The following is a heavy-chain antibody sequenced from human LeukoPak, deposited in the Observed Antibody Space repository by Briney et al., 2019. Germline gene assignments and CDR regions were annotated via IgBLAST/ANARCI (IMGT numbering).Heavy chain of an antibody. CDR1: GGSITTFY. CDR3: ARQLRSDAFDL. J-gene: IGHJ3*01. D-gene: IGHD2-21*02. CDR2: IFYTGTT. Sequence: SETLSLTCNVSGGSITTFYWSWIRQPPGKGLEWIGYIFYTGTTHYNPSLKSRVTISVDSSKNQFSLSLSSVTAADTAVYYCARQLRSDAFDLWGQGTLVTVSS. V-gene: IGHV4-59*08.